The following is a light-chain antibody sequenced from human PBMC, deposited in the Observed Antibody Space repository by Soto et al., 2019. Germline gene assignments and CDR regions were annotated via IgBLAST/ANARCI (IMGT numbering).Light chain of an antibody. CDR2: LGS. V-gene: IGKV2-28*01. Sequence: DIVMTQSPLSLPVTPGEPASISCRSSQSLLHSNGYNYLDWYLQKPGQSPQLLIYLGSNRASGVPYRFSGSRSGTDFTLKNSRVEAEDVGVYYCMQALQTPYTFRQGTKLENK. CDR3: MQALQTPYT. J-gene: IGKJ2*01. CDR1: QSLLHSNGYNY.